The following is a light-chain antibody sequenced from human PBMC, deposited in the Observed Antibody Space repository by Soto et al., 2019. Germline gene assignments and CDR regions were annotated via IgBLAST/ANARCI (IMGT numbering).Light chain of an antibody. Sequence: SYELTQPPSVSVSPGQTASITCYGDKLGDKYACWYQQKPGQSPVLVIYQDSKRPSGIPERISGSKSGNTATLTISGTQAMDEADYYCQAWDSSNVVFGGGTKLTVL. CDR2: QDS. V-gene: IGLV3-1*01. J-gene: IGLJ2*01. CDR1: KLGDKY. CDR3: QAWDSSNVV.